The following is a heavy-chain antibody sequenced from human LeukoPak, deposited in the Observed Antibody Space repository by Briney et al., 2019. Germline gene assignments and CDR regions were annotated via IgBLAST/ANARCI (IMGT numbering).Heavy chain of an antibody. CDR1: GFTFSSYA. D-gene: IGHD5-12*01. CDR3: ARGGDYGMDV. J-gene: IGHJ6*04. V-gene: IGHV3-64D*06. CDR2: ISSNGGST. Sequence: PGGSLRLSCSASGFTFSSYAMHWVRQAPGKGLEYVSAISSNGGSTYYADSVKGRFTISRDNSKNTLYLQMSSLRAEDTAVYYCARGGDYGMDVWGKGTTVTVSS.